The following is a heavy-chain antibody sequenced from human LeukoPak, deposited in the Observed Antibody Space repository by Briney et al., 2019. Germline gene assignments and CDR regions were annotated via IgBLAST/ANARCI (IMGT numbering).Heavy chain of an antibody. Sequence: GAALQISSKGAGYGFTSYWIGWGRRMPGKGGGGMGMIYPGDCDTRYSPSFQGQVTISADKSISTASLQWSSLKASATAMYYCARQTSVVSQLGYWGQVTLVTVSS. CDR3: ARQTSVVSQLGY. CDR1: GYGFTSYW. D-gene: IGHD5/OR15-5a*01. CDR2: IYPGDCDT. J-gene: IGHJ4*02. V-gene: IGHV5-51*01.